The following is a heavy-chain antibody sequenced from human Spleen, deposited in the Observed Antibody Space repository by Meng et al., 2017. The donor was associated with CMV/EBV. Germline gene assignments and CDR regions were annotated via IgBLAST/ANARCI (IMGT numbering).Heavy chain of an antibody. V-gene: IGHV3-30-3*01. CDR3: ARSSEVAGTGYYYYGMDV. CDR1: GFTFSSYA. CDR2: ISYDGSNK. Sequence: GESLKISCAASGFTFSSYAMHWVRQAPGKGLEGVAVISYDGSNKYYADSVKGRFTISRDNSKNTLYLQMNSLRAEDTAVYYCARSSEVAGTGYYYYGMDVWGQGTTVTVSS. J-gene: IGHJ6*02. D-gene: IGHD6-19*01.